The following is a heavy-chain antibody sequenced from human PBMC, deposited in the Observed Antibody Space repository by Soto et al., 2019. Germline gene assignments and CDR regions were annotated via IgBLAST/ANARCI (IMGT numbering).Heavy chain of an antibody. J-gene: IGHJ5*02. CDR2: ISPYNGKT. CDR3: ARDYSSGWSTNFWGKGENWFDP. Sequence: QVQLVQSGAEVKKPGASVKVSCKASGYTFTSYGISWVRQAPGQGLEWMGWISPYNGKTNYAQKVQGRVTMTTDTSTSTAYMELRSLRSDDTAVYYCARDYSSGWSTNFWGKGENWFDPWGQGTQVTVSS. V-gene: IGHV1-18*01. D-gene: IGHD6-19*01. CDR1: GYTFTSYG.